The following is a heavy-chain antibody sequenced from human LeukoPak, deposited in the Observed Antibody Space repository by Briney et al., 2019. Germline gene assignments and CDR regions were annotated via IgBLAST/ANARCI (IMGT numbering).Heavy chain of an antibody. J-gene: IGHJ4*02. CDR3: ARVLSGTLTFDH. Sequence: GGSLRLSCAASGFTFSSYTMNWVRQAPGKGLEWVSSITSSSSYIYYVDSAKGRFTISTDNAKNSLFLQMNSLRAEDTAVYYCARVLSGTLTFDHWGQGTLVAVSS. CDR2: ITSSSSYI. D-gene: IGHD3-9*01. CDR1: GFTFSSYT. V-gene: IGHV3-21*01.